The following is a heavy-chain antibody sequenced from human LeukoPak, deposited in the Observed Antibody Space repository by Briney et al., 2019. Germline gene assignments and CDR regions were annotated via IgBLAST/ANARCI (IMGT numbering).Heavy chain of an antibody. CDR2: INPDSGAT. D-gene: IGHD5-12*01. CDR3: ARAALYGGYDFDF. V-gene: IGHV1-2*02. CDR1: GYTFTGFY. J-gene: IGHJ4*02. Sequence: ASVKVSCKASGYTFTGFYMHWVRQAPGQGLEWMGWINPDSGATNSAPRFQGRVTLTRDTSINAVYLELMRLRSDDTAVYYCARAALYGGYDFDFWGQGTLVSVSS.